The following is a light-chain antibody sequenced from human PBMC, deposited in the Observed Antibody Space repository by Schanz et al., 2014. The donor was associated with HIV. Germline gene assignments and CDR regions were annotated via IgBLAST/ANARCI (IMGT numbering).Light chain of an antibody. J-gene: IGKJ2*01. Sequence: DIQMTQSPSTLSASVGDTVTITCRASQDIRPRLAWYQQKPGKAPNLLISKISALGDGVPARFSGRGSGTEFTLTIDNLDPDDFAIYYCQQYDPFPYTFGQGTKLDIQ. CDR2: KIS. V-gene: IGKV1-5*03. CDR3: QQYDPFPYT. CDR1: QDIRPR.